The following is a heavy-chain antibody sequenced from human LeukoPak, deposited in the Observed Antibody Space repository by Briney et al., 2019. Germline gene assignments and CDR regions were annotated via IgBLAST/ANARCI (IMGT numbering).Heavy chain of an antibody. D-gene: IGHD4-11*01. Sequence: KPSETLPLTCTVSGGSISSGSYYWSWIRQPAGKGLEWIGRIYTSGSTNYNPSLKSRITISVDTSKNQFSLKLSSVTAADTAVYYCARDSHYSNYYDYWGQGTLVTVSS. V-gene: IGHV4-61*02. CDR1: GGSISSGSYY. CDR3: ARDSHYSNYYDY. CDR2: IYTSGST. J-gene: IGHJ4*02.